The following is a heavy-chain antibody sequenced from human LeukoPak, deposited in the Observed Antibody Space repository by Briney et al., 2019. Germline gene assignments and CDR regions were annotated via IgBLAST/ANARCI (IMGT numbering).Heavy chain of an antibody. CDR2: IIYSGGAT. CDR3: AKDGHYHVGREDVYYFDS. J-gene: IGHJ4*02. V-gene: IGHV3-23*01. D-gene: IGHD2-15*01. CDR1: GFTFSSSA. Sequence: PGGSLRLSCAASGFTFSSSAMTWVRQAPGTGLEFVASIIYSGGATYYADSVKGRFTISRDNSKNTLYLQMNSLRAGDTDTYYCAKDGHYHVGREDVYYFDSWGQGTLVTVSS.